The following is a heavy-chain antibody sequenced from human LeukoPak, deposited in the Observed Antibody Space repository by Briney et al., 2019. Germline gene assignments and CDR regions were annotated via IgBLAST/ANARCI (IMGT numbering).Heavy chain of an antibody. Sequence: GGSLRLSCAASGFIFSSYWMHWVRQAPGKGLVWVSRINSDGSSTSYADSVKGRFTISRDNAKNTLYLQMNSLRAEDTAVYYCARDSSRYYYMDVWGKGTTVTISS. J-gene: IGHJ6*03. CDR3: ARDSSRYYYMDV. CDR2: INSDGSST. V-gene: IGHV3-74*01. D-gene: IGHD6-13*01. CDR1: GFIFSSYW.